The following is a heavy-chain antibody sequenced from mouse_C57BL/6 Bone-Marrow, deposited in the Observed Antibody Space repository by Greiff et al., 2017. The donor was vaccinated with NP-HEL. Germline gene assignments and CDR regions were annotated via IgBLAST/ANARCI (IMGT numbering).Heavy chain of an antibody. Sequence: VQLVESGAELARPGASVKMSCKASGYTFTSYTMHWVKQRPGQGLEWIGYINPSSGYTKYNQKFKDKATLTAAKSSSTAYMQLSSLTSEDSAVYYCARSSSYIDYWGQGTTLTVSS. V-gene: IGHV1-4*01. J-gene: IGHJ2*01. D-gene: IGHD1-3*01. CDR1: GYTFTSYT. CDR3: ARSSSYIDY. CDR2: INPSSGYT.